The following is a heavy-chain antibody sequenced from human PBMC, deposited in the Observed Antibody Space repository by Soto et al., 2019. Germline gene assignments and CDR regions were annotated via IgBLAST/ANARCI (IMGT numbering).Heavy chain of an antibody. V-gene: IGHV4-61*01. D-gene: IGHD6-13*01. Sequence: SETLSLTCTVSGGSVSSGSYYWSWIRQPPGKGLEWIGYIYYSGSTNYNPSLKSRVTISVDTSKNQFSLKLSSVTAADTAVYYCARDSLVRRGWYFDYWGQGTLVTVSS. CDR2: IYYSGST. J-gene: IGHJ4*02. CDR3: ARDSLVRRGWYFDY. CDR1: GGSVSSGSYY.